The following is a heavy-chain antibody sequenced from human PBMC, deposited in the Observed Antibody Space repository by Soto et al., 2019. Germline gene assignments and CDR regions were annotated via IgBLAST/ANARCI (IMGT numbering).Heavy chain of an antibody. CDR1: GGSISSDDYY. CDR3: ARAAMITVPFDY. J-gene: IGHJ4*02. V-gene: IGHV4-30-4*01. D-gene: IGHD3-22*01. CDR2: IYYSGNT. Sequence: PSETLSLTCTVSGGSISSDDYYWSWIRQPPGKGLEWVGYIYYSGNTQYNPSLKSRVTISRDTSKNDFSLKLTSVTAADTAVYFCARAAMITVPFDYWGQGALVTVSS.